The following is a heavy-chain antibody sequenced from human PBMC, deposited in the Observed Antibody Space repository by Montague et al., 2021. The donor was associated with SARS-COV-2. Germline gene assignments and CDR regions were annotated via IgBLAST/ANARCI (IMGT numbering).Heavy chain of an antibody. CDR1: GYSFTNYW. Sequence: QSGAEVKKPGESLKISCEGSGYSFTNYWIGWVRQMPGKGLEWMGIIYPGDSDTRYSPSFQGRVSISADKSFSTAYLQWSSLKASDSAIYFCARLKFGLPPTVVDYWGQGTLVTVSS. D-gene: IGHD3-10*01. CDR2: IYPGDSDT. CDR3: ARLKFGLPPTVVDY. J-gene: IGHJ4*02. V-gene: IGHV5-51*03.